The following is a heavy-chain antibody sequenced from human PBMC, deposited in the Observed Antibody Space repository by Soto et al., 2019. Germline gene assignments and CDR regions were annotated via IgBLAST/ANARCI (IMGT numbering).Heavy chain of an antibody. D-gene: IGHD6-25*01. CDR1: GFTFGDYW. CDR2: TKQDESEK. J-gene: IGHJ5*02. V-gene: IGHV3-7*01. CDR3: VREGDSGFFS. Sequence: EVQLVESGGGLVQPGGSLRLSCATSGFTFGDYWMSWVRQAPGKRLEWVANTKQDESEKYYVGSVRGRFTISRDNAKNSLYLQMNRLSDEDTAVYFCVREGDSGFFSWGQGTLVTVSS.